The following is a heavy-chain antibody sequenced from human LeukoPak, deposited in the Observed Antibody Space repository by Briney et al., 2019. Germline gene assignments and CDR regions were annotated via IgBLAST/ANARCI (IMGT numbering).Heavy chain of an antibody. CDR3: ARDRQYYGSGSQYYYYYMDV. D-gene: IGHD3-10*01. V-gene: IGHV1-2*02. CDR2: INPNSDYT. Sequence: GASVRVSCKASGYNFSGYYIHWVRQAPGQGLEWMGWINPNSDYTYYAQKFQGRVALTRDMSTSTVYMELSSLRSEDTAVYYCARDRQYYGSGSQYYYYYMDVWGKGTTVTVSS. J-gene: IGHJ6*03. CDR1: GYNFSGYY.